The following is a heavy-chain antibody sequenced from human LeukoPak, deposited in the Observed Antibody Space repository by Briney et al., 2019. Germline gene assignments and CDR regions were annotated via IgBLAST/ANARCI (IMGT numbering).Heavy chain of an antibody. CDR1: GFTFSSYA. D-gene: IGHD4-17*01. CDR3: AKKPDYDYGDYFYSRFDY. V-gene: IGHV3-23*01. CDR2: ISGSGGST. Sequence: TGGSLRLSCAASGFTFSSYAMSWVRQAPGKGLEWVSAISGSGGSTYYADSVKGLFTISRDNCKNTLYLQMNSLRAEDTAVYYCAKKPDYDYGDYFYSRFDYWGQGTLVTVSS. J-gene: IGHJ4*02.